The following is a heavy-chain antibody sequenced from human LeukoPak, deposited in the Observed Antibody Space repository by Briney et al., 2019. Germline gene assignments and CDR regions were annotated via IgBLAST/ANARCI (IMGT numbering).Heavy chain of an antibody. CDR1: GFTFDDYA. CDR2: ISWNSDTI. J-gene: IGHJ4*02. CDR3: ATNGGGDSGYGNFDY. V-gene: IGHV3-9*01. Sequence: GGSLRLSCAVSGFTFDDYAMHWVRLVPGKGLEWVSGISWNSDTIGYGDSVKGRFTISRDNAKNSLYLQMNSLRPEDTALYYCATNGGGDSGYGNFDYWGQGTLVTVSS. D-gene: IGHD5-12*01.